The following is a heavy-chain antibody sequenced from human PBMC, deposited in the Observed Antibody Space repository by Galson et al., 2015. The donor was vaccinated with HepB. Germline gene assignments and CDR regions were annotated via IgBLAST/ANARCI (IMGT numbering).Heavy chain of an antibody. CDR3: ARDCSGGDCPEKYFDY. Sequence: SLRLSCAASGFTFSRYAIHWVRQAPGKGLEWVAVVWYDGTKKYYADSVKGRFTISKDNSKNSLYLQMNSLRAEDTAVYYCARDCSGGDCPEKYFDYWGRGALVTVSS. CDR1: GFTFSRYA. D-gene: IGHD2-21*02. V-gene: IGHV3-33*01. J-gene: IGHJ4*02. CDR2: VWYDGTKK.